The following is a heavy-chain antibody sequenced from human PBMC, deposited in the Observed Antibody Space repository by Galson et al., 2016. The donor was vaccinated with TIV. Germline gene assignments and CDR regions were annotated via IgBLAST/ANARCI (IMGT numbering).Heavy chain of an antibody. V-gene: IGHV1-2*02. CDR3: AKVIYGADVHDALHM. J-gene: IGHJ3*02. CDR1: GNAFTAYY. D-gene: IGHD4/OR15-4a*01. Sequence: SVKVSCKGSGNAFTAYYIHWARQAPGQGLEWMGWINPNSGATKLAQEFQGRVTISRDDGKNFLYLQMNSLRPEDTALYYCAKVIYGADVHDALHMWGQGTMVTVSS. CDR2: INPNSGAT.